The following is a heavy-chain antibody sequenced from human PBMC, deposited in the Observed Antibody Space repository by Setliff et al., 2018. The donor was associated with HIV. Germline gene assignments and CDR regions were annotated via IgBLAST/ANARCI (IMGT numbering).Heavy chain of an antibody. CDR1: GFSLSNARMG. D-gene: IGHD1-1*01. J-gene: IGHJ3*02. V-gene: IGHV2-26*01. CDR2: IFSNDEK. Sequence: SGPTLVNPTETLTLTCTVSGFSLSNARMGVSWIRQPPGKALEWLAHIFSNDEKSYSTSLKSRLTISKDTSKNQVVLTMTNMDPVDTATYYCARETGATAFDIWGQGTLVTVSS. CDR3: ARETGATAFDI.